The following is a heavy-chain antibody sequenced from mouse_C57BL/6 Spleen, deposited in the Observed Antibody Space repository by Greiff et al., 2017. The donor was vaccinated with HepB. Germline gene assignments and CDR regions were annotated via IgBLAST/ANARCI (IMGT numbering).Heavy chain of an antibody. CDR1: GFTFTDYY. CDR3: ARSSWDNYAMDY. Sequence: EVKVVESGGGLVQPGGSLSLSCAASGFTFTDYYMSWVRQPPGKALEWLGFIRNKANGYTTEYSASVKGRFTIYRDNSQSILYIQMNALGAEDSATYYCARSSWDNYAMDYWGQGTSVTVSS. J-gene: IGHJ4*01. V-gene: IGHV7-3*01. CDR2: IRNKANGYTT. D-gene: IGHD4-1*01.